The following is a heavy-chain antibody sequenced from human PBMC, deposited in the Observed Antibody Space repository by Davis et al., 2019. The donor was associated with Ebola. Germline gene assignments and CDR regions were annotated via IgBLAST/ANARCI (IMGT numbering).Heavy chain of an antibody. D-gene: IGHD3-10*02. CDR2: IYYNGKT. J-gene: IGHJ4*02. Sequence: MPSETLSLTCNVSGGSISTGGYYWSWIRQHPGKGLEWIGYIYYNGKTDYNPSLSSRVTISVATSENQFSLNLTSVTAADTAVYFCARVPYVRDSYFDSWGQGTLVTVSS. CDR1: GGSISTGGYY. V-gene: IGHV4-31*03. CDR3: ARVPYVRDSYFDS.